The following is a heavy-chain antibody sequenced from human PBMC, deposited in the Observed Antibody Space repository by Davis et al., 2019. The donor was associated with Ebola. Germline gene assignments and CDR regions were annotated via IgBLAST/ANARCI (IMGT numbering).Heavy chain of an antibody. CDR1: GFTFSDFG. Sequence: GESLKISCAASGFTFSDFGIHWVRQAPGKGLEWVSDIWYDGSHRDYVDSVKGRFTISRDNANNMMYLQMNSLRVEDTAVYYCVRPGDYGAYAWFDPWGQGTLVTVSS. CDR3: VRPGDYGAYAWFDP. J-gene: IGHJ5*02. V-gene: IGHV3-33*03. D-gene: IGHD4-17*01. CDR2: IWYDGSHR.